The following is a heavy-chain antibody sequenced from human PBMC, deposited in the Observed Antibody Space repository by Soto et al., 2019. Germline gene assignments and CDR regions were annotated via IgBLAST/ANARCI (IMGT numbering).Heavy chain of an antibody. CDR1: GGSISSGGYS. J-gene: IGHJ6*02. CDR2: IYHSGST. D-gene: IGHD2-21*01. CDR3: ARDRRIPKSYYGMDV. Sequence: TLSLTCAVSGGSISSGGYSWSWIRQPPGKGLEWIGYIYHSGSTYYNPSLKSRVTISVDRSKNQFSLKLSSVTAADTAVYYCARDRRIPKSYYGMDVWGQGTTVTVSS. V-gene: IGHV4-30-2*01.